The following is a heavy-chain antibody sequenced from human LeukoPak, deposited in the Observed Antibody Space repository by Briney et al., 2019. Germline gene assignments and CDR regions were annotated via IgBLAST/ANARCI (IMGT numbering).Heavy chain of an antibody. J-gene: IGHJ4*02. CDR2: IRYDGSNK. CDR1: GFTFSSYG. CDR3: AKGALDGDYLDY. Sequence: TGGSLRLSCAASGFTFSSYGMHWVRQAPGKGLEWVAFIRYDGSNKYYADSVKGRFTISRDNSKNTLYLQMNSLRAEDTAVYYRAKGALDGDYLDYWGQGTLVTVSS. D-gene: IGHD4-17*01. V-gene: IGHV3-30*02.